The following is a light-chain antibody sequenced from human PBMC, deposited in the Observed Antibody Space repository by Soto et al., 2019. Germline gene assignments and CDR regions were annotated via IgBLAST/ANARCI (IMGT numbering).Light chain of an antibody. CDR1: QSVLYSSNNKNY. CDR2: WAS. CDR3: QQYYSTPGLT. Sequence: DIVMTQSPDSLAVSLGERATINCKSSQSVLYSSNNKNYLAWYQQKPGQPPKLLIYWASTRESGVPDRFSGSGSGTDFTLTISSLQAEDVAVYYGQQYYSTPGLTFGGGTKVEIK. J-gene: IGKJ4*01. V-gene: IGKV4-1*01.